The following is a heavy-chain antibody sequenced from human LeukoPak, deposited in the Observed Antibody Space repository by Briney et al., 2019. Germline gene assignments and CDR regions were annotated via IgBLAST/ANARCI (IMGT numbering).Heavy chain of an antibody. CDR1: GFTFTSYD. J-gene: IGHJ6*02. Sequence: GASVKVSCKASGFTFTSYDINWVRQASGQGLEWMGWMNPNNGNTGYAQKFQGRVTMTRDTSISTAYMELRGLRSEDTAVYYCATEAHYYYGMDVWGQGTTVTVSS. CDR3: ATEAHYYYGMDV. CDR2: MNPNNGNT. V-gene: IGHV1-8*01.